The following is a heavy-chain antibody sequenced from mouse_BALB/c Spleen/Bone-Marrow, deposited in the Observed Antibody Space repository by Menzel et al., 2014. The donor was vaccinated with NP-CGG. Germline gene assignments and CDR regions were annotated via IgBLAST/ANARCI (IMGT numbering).Heavy chain of an antibody. Sequence: DVQLVESGPGLVKPSQSLSLTCTVTGYSITSDYAWNWIRQFPGNKLEWMGYIGFSGSTTYNPSLKSRISITRDTSRNQFFLQLNSVTTEDTATYYFARDTRLRRLDYWGQGTTLTVSS. J-gene: IGHJ2*01. V-gene: IGHV3-2*02. CDR2: IGFSGST. CDR3: ARDTRLRRLDY. D-gene: IGHD2-2*01. CDR1: GYSITSDYA.